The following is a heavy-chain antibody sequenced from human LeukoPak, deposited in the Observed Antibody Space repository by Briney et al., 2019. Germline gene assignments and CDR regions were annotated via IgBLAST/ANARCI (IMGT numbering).Heavy chain of an antibody. Sequence: PGGSLRLSCAASGFTFSSYWMSWVRQAPGKGLEWVSLIYNVGTTHYADSVKGRFTISRDNSKNTLYLQMNSLRAEDTAVYYCARAGGAAANYWGQGTLVTVSS. V-gene: IGHV3-53*01. CDR2: IYNVGTT. CDR3: ARAGGAAANY. D-gene: IGHD6-13*01. CDR1: GFTFSSYW. J-gene: IGHJ4*02.